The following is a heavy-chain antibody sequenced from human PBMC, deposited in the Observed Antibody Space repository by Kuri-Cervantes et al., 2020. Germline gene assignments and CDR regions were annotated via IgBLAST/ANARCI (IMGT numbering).Heavy chain of an antibody. Sequence: ESLKISCAVYGGSFSGYYWSWIRQPPGKGLEWIGYIHYSGSTNYNPSLKSRVTISVDTSKNQFPLKLSSVTAADTAVYYCARSSAAGTIDPWGQGTLVTVSS. V-gene: IGHV4-59*01. CDR3: ARSSAAGTIDP. D-gene: IGHD6-13*01. CDR1: GGSFSGYY. J-gene: IGHJ5*02. CDR2: IHYSGST.